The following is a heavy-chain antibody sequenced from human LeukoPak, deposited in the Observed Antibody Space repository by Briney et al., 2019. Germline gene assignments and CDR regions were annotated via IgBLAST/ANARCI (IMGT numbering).Heavy chain of an antibody. Sequence: SETLSLTCTVSGGSISSYYWSWIRQPAGKGLEWIGRIYTSGSTSYNPSLKSRVTMSVDTSKNQFSLKLSSVTAADTAVYYCARNYYDSSGYPTYDAFDIWGQGTMVTVSS. CDR2: IYTSGST. CDR1: GGSISSYY. CDR3: ARNYYDSSGYPTYDAFDI. J-gene: IGHJ3*02. V-gene: IGHV4-4*07. D-gene: IGHD3-22*01.